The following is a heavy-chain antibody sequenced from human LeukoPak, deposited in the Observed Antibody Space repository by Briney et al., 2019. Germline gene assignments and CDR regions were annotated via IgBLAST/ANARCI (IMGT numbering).Heavy chain of an antibody. D-gene: IGHD3-22*01. CDR3: ARGYYDSTYLMDDI. CDR1: GFTFSSYW. Sequence: GGSLRLSCAASGFTFSSYWMSWVRQAPGKGLEWVANIKQDGSEKYYVDSVKGRFTISRDNAKNSLYLQMNSLRAEDTAVYYCARGYYDSTYLMDDIWGQGTMVTVSS. CDR2: IKQDGSEK. J-gene: IGHJ3*02. V-gene: IGHV3-7*01.